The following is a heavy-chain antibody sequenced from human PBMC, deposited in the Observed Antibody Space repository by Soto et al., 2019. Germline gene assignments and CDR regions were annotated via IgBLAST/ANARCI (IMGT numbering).Heavy chain of an antibody. CDR1: GGPFSTYA. CDR3: ARDRVGIAVVGHYYYYGMDV. V-gene: IGHV1-69*06. J-gene: IGHJ6*02. D-gene: IGHD6-13*01. Sequence: ASVKVSCKASGGPFSTYAISWVRQAPGQGLEWMGGIIPIFGTVSHAQKFQGRVTITADKFTTTAYMELSSLRSEDAAVYYCARDRVGIAVVGHYYYYGMDVWAQGTTVTVSS. CDR2: IIPIFGTV.